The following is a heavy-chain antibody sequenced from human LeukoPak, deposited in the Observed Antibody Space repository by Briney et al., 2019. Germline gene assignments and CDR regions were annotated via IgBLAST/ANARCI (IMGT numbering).Heavy chain of an antibody. J-gene: IGHJ4*02. Sequence: PGGSLRLSCAASGFTFSSYAMHWVRQAPGKGLEWVAVISYDGSNKYYADSVKGRFTISRDNSKNTLYLQMNSLRAEDTAVYYCVHSYGFSYFDYWGQGTLVTVSS. CDR1: GFTFSSYA. D-gene: IGHD5-18*01. CDR3: VHSYGFSYFDY. CDR2: ISYDGSNK. V-gene: IGHV3-30*04.